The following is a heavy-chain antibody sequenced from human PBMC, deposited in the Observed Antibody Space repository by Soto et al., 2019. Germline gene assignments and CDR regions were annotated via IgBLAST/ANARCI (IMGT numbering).Heavy chain of an antibody. CDR2: IYRTGST. CDR3: ASRDPGTSVDY. V-gene: IGHV4-4*02. J-gene: IGHJ4*02. Sequence: QVQLQESGPGLVKPSGTLSLTCAVSGVSFTSNNWWTWVRQPPGQGLEWIGEIYRTGSTNYNPSLKSRVTISLDKSEHQFSLKVTSLTAADTAVYYCASRDPGTSVDYWGQGTLVTVSS. D-gene: IGHD1-7*01. CDR1: GVSFTSNNW.